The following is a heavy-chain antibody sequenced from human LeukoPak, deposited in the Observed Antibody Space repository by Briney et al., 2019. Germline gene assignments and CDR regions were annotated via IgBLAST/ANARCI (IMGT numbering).Heavy chain of an antibody. CDR3: ARGVYSSGWSFDY. CDR2: ITSSSGTI. D-gene: IGHD6-19*01. J-gene: IGHJ4*02. V-gene: IGHV3-48*02. Sequence: GGSLRLSCAASGFTFGTYIMNWVRQAPGKGLEWVSYITSSSGTIYYADSVKGRLTISRDNAKNSLYLQMSSLRDEDTAVYYCARGVYSSGWSFDYWGQGTLVTVSS. CDR1: GFTFGTYI.